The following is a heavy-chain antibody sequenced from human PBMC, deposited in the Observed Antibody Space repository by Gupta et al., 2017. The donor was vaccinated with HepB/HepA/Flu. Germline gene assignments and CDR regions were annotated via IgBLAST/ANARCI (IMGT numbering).Heavy chain of an antibody. D-gene: IGHD3-16*01. CDR1: GFSLTTSGVG. V-gene: IGHV2-5*02. CDR2: IYWDDDK. Sequence: QITLTESGPTLVRPTQTLTLTCTFSGFSLTTSGVGVGWIRQPPGEAMEWVALIYWDDDKRYNPSLKTRVTITKDTSKNHVVLTMTNVDSVDTGTYYCAHRQVGDTRTWYWGSFDYWGEGTLVTVSS. J-gene: IGHJ4*02. CDR3: AHRQVGDTRTWYWGSFDY.